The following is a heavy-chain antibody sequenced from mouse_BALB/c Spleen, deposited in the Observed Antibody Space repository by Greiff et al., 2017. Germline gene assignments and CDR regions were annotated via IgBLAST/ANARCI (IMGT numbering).Heavy chain of an antibody. Sequence: VKLMESGAELVRPGSSVKISCKASGYAFSSYWMNWVKQRPGQGLEWIGQIYPGDGDTNYNGKFKGKATLTADKSSSTAYMQLSSLTSEDSAVYFCARGTSYAMDYWGQGTSVTVSS. CDR2: IYPGDGDT. J-gene: IGHJ4*01. D-gene: IGHD3-3*01. CDR3: ARGTSYAMDY. V-gene: IGHV1-80*01. CDR1: GYAFSSYW.